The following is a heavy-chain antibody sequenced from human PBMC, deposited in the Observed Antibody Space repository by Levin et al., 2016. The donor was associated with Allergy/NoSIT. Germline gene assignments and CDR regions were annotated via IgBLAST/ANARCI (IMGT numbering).Heavy chain of an antibody. CDR2: IIPILGIA. V-gene: IGHV1-69*10. CDR1: GGTFSSYA. CDR3: ATTLAHYYYYYMDV. D-gene: IGHD5-12*01. Sequence: SVKVSCKASGGTFSSYAISWVRQAPGQGLEWMGGIIPILGIANYAQKFQGRVTITADKSTSTAYMELSSLRSEDTAVYYCATTLAHYYYYYMDVWGKGTTVTVSS. J-gene: IGHJ6*03.